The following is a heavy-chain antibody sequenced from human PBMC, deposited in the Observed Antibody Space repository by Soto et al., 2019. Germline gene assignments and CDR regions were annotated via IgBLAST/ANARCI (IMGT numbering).Heavy chain of an antibody. Sequence: EVQLVESGGDLVQPGGSLRLSCVVSGFTFMSYSMNWVRQAPGKGLEWISCIDSGSRTMDYAESVKGRFTISRDNAKNTQYLQMNSRRDEDTAVYYCAKDLSVAVAGALWGQGTLVTVSS. D-gene: IGHD6-19*01. CDR3: AKDLSVAVAGAL. J-gene: IGHJ4*02. CDR1: GFTFMSYS. V-gene: IGHV3-48*02. CDR2: IDSGSRTM.